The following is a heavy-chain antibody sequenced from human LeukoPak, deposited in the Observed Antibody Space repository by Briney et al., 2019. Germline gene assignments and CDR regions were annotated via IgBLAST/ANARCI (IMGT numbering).Heavy chain of an antibody. J-gene: IGHJ3*02. CDR3: ARDSSITTPRGGFDI. Sequence: GASVKVSCNASGYMFIGYCIHRVRQAPGQGLEWMGWINPNSGGTNYAQKFRGRVTMTRAPSINTAYMEVISLASDDTAVYYCARDSSITTPRGGFDIWGQGTKVTVPS. CDR1: GYMFIGYC. V-gene: IGHV1-2*02. D-gene: IGHD3-22*01. CDR2: INPNSGGT.